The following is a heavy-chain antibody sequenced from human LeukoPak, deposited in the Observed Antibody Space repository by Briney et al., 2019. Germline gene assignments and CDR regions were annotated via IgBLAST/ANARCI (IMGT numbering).Heavy chain of an antibody. CDR3: ARESDSSGYYYFDY. V-gene: IGHV1-69*05. Sequence: SVKVSCKASGGTFSSYAISWVRQAPGQGDEWMGRIIPIFGTANYAQKFQGRGRINTDESTSTAYMELSSLRSEDTAVYYCARESDSSGYYYFDYWGQGTLVTVSS. D-gene: IGHD3-22*01. CDR1: GGTFSSYA. J-gene: IGHJ4*02. CDR2: IIPIFGTA.